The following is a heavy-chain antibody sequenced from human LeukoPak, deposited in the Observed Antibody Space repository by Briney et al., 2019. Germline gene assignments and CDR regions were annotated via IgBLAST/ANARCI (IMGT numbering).Heavy chain of an antibody. V-gene: IGHV4-59*02. D-gene: IGHD2-2*01. CDR1: DGSVSSYY. J-gene: IGHJ4*02. CDR2: IYYSGST. CDR3: ARAIVGRCTSRGCNHYFGS. Sequence: PSETLSLTCSVSDGSVSSYYWSWIRQPPGKGLEWIGYIYYSGSTNHDPSLNSRVTFSVDTAKNQFSLRLTSVTAADTAVYYCARAIVGRCTSRGCNHYFGSWGQGTLVAVSS.